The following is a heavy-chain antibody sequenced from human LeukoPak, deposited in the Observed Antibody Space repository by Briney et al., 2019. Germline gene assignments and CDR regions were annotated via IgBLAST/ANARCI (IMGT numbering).Heavy chain of an antibody. CDR1: GFTFSNSD. Sequence: GGSLRLSCAASGFTFSNSDMHWVRQVPGKGLEWVALIQTAGDTYYPASVKGRFTISRENAKNSFYLQMNSLRAEDTAVYYCARDSRPGYGGAHDIWGPGTMVTVSS. V-gene: IGHV3-13*01. CDR3: ARDSRPGYGGAHDI. CDR2: IQTAGDT. D-gene: IGHD5-12*01. J-gene: IGHJ3*02.